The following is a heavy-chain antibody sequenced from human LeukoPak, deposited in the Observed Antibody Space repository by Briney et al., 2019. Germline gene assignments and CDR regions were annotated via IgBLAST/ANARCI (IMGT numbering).Heavy chain of an antibody. CDR3: ARGLRGYSYGARRDDY. CDR2: INHSGST. Sequence: SETLSLTCAVYGGSFSGYYWSWIRQPPGKGLEWIGEINHSGSTNYNPSLKSRVTISVDTSKNQFSLKLSSVAAADTAVYYCARGLRGYSYGARRDDYWGQGTLVTVSS. J-gene: IGHJ4*02. D-gene: IGHD5-18*01. CDR1: GGSFSGYY. V-gene: IGHV4-34*01.